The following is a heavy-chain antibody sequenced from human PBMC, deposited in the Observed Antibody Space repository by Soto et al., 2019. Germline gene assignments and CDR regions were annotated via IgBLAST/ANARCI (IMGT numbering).Heavy chain of an antibody. J-gene: IGHJ4*02. CDR3: AKMRLGGDPNYY. CDR1: GFTFSTYA. CDR2: ISGSGGST. D-gene: IGHD4-17*01. V-gene: IGHV3-23*01. Sequence: EVQLLESGGGLVKPGGSLRLSCAASGFTFSTYAMSWVRQGPGKGLEWVSGISGSGGSTYYADSVKGRFTISRDNSKNTLYLQMNSLRAEDTAVYYCAKMRLGGDPNYYWGQGTLVTVSS.